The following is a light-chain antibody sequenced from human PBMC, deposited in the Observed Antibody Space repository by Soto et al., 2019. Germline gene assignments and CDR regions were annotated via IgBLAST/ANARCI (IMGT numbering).Light chain of an antibody. CDR2: GAS. J-gene: IGKJ1*01. CDR3: QQYGTSPWT. V-gene: IGKV3-20*01. Sequence: VMTQYPATLSVSPRERATRSCRASQSISTKLAWYQQKPGQAPRLLISGASSRATGVPDRVSGSGSGTDFTLSISRLEPEDFAVYSCQQYGTSPWTFGQGTKVDIK. CDR1: QSISTK.